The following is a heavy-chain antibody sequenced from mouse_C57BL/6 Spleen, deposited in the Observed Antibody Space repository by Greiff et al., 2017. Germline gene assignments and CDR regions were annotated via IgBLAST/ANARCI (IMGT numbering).Heavy chain of an antibody. CDR3: ARGPLYYGSSYGYFDV. V-gene: IGHV1-42*01. D-gene: IGHD1-1*01. CDR2: INPSTGGT. Sequence: VQLQQSGPELVKPGASVKISCKASGYSFTGYYMNWVKQSPEKSLEWIGEINPSTGGTTYNQKFKAKATLTVDKSSSTAYMQLKSLTSEDSAVYYCARGPLYYGSSYGYFDVWGTGTTVTVSS. J-gene: IGHJ1*03. CDR1: GYSFTGYY.